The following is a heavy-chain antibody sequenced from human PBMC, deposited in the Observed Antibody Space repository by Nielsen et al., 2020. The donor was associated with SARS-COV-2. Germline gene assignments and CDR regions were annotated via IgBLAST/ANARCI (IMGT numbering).Heavy chain of an antibody. D-gene: IGHD5-18*01. J-gene: IGHJ4*02. Sequence: GGSLRLSCAASGFTFSSYGMHWVRQAPGKGLEWVAVISYDGSNKYYADSVKGRFTISRDNPKNTLYLQMNSLRAEDTAVYYCARAGGYSYGYPYWGQGTLVSVSS. CDR3: ARAGGYSYGYPY. V-gene: IGHV3-30*03. CDR1: GFTFSSYG. CDR2: ISYDGSNK.